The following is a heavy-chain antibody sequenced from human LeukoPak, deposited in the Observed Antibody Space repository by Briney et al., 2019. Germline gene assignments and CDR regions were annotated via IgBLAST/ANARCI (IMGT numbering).Heavy chain of an antibody. CDR3: ARVGRSSTSRYFDY. Sequence: GGSLRLSCAASGFTVSSNYMSWVRQAQGKGLEWVSVIYSGGSTYCADSVKGRFTISRDNSKNTLYLQMNSLRAEDTAVYYCARVGRSSTSRYFDYWGQGTLVTVSS. D-gene: IGHD2-2*01. CDR2: IYSGGST. V-gene: IGHV3-53*01. CDR1: GFTVSSNY. J-gene: IGHJ4*02.